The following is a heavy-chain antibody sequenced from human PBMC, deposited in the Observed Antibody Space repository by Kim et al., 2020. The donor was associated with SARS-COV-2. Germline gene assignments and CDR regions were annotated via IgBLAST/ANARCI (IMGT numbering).Heavy chain of an antibody. CDR2: IYYSGST. V-gene: IGHV4-39*01. CDR1: GGSISSSSYY. D-gene: IGHD1-26*01. J-gene: IGHJ4*02. CDR3: ARRPWYSGIDY. Sequence: SETLSLTCTVSGGSISSSSYYWGWIRQPPGKGLEWIGSIYYSGSTYYNPSLKSRVTISVDTSKNQFSLKLSSVTAADTAVYYCARRPWYSGIDYWGQGTRVTVSS.